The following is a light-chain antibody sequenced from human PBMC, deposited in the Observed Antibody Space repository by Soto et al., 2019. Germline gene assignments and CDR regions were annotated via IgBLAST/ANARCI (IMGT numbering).Light chain of an antibody. CDR2: DAS. J-gene: IGKJ3*01. V-gene: IGKV1-13*02. CDR1: PVISSS. Sequence: AIQLTQSPSSLSASVGDRVTITCRASPVISSSLAWYQQKPGKAPKLLIYDASSLESGVPSRFSGSGSGTDFTLSISSLQPEDFATYYCQQLNSYPFTFGPGTKVDIK. CDR3: QQLNSYPFT.